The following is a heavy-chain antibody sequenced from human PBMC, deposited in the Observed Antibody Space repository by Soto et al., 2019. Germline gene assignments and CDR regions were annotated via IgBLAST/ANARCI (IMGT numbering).Heavy chain of an antibody. D-gene: IGHD2-15*01. J-gene: IGHJ5*02. Sequence: PSETLSLTCTVSGGSISSTGYYWGWIRQPPGKGLEWIGSIYYSGSTSYNPSLKSRVTISVDTSKNQFSLKLSSVTAADTAVYYCARVSIGAATPFVWFDPWGQGTLVTVSS. CDR2: IYYSGST. V-gene: IGHV4-39*07. CDR3: ARVSIGAATPFVWFDP. CDR1: GGSISSTGYY.